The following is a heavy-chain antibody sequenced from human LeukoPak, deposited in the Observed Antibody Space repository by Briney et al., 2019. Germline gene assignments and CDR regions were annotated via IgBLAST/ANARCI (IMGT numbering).Heavy chain of an antibody. CDR2: ISAYNGNT. J-gene: IGHJ4*02. Sequence: ASVKVSCKASGYTFTSYGISWVRQAPGQGLEWMGWISAYNGNTNYAQKLQGRVTMTTDTSTSTAYMELRRLRSDDTAVYYCARAGGGYSGSYYGVFDYWGQGTLVTVSS. CDR3: ARAGGGYSGSYYGVFDY. D-gene: IGHD1-26*01. V-gene: IGHV1-18*01. CDR1: GYTFTSYG.